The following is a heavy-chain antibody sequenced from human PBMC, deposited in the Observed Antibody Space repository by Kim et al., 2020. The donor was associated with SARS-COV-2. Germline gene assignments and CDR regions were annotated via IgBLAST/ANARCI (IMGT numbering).Heavy chain of an antibody. CDR2: IYYSGNT. J-gene: IGHJ4*02. CDR1: GGSVSSGSYF. D-gene: IGHD3-3*01. Sequence: SETLSLTCTVSGGSVSSGSYFWSWIRQPPGKGLEWIGYIYYSGNTNYNPSLKSRVTMSVDTSKNQFSLKLRSVTAADTAVYYCARAPDAFWSGYPYYFDYWGQGNLVTVSS. CDR3: ARAPDAFWSGYPYYFDY. V-gene: IGHV4-61*01.